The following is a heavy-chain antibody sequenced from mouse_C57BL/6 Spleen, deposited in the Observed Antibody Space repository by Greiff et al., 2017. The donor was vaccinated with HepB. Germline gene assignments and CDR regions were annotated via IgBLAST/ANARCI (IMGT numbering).Heavy chain of an antibody. CDR1: GYSITSGYG. Sequence: DVKLQESGPGLVKPSQSLSLTCTVTGYSITSGYGWNWIRQFPGNTLEWMGYISYSGSTNYNPSLKSRISITRDTSKNQFVLQLNSVTTEDTATYYCARTARIKYWGQGTTLTVSS. J-gene: IGHJ2*01. V-gene: IGHV3-2*02. CDR2: ISYSGST. D-gene: IGHD1-2*01. CDR3: ARTARIKY.